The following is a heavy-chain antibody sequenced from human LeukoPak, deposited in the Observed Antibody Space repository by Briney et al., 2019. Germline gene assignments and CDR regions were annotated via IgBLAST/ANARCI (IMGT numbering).Heavy chain of an antibody. CDR2: IYTSGST. J-gene: IGHJ5*02. CDR1: GGSISSYY. D-gene: IGHD6-19*01. Sequence: SETLSLTCTVSGGSISSYYWSWIRQPAGKGLEWIGRIYTSGSTNYNPSLKSRVTMSVDTSKNQFSLKLSSVTAADTAVYYCARNGIAVAGPLNDLNWFDPWGQGILVTVSS. V-gene: IGHV4-4*07. CDR3: ARNGIAVAGPLNDLNWFDP.